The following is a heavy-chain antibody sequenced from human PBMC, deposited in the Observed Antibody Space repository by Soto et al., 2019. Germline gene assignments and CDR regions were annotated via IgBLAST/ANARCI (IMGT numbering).Heavy chain of an antibody. V-gene: IGHV3-33*01. J-gene: IGHJ6*02. Sequence: QVQLVESGGGVVQPGRSLRLSCAASGFTFSSYGMHWVRQAPGKGLEWVAVIWYDGSNKYYADSVKGRFTISRDNSKNTLYLQMNSLRSEDTAVYYCARDLQAGYYYGMDVWGQVTTVTVSS. CDR1: GFTFSSYG. D-gene: IGHD4-4*01. CDR2: IWYDGSNK. CDR3: ARDLQAGYYYGMDV.